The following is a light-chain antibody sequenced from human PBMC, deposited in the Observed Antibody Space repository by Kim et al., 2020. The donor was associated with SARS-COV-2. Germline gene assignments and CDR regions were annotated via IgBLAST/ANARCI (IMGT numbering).Light chain of an antibody. Sequence: ASVGDRVTITCRASQSVSRWLAWSQQKPGKAPKLLIYTASTLESGVPSRFSGSGSETEFTLTISSLQPDDFATYYCQHYSGYPLTFGGGTKVDIK. V-gene: IGKV1-5*03. CDR3: QHYSGYPLT. CDR1: QSVSRW. CDR2: TAS. J-gene: IGKJ4*01.